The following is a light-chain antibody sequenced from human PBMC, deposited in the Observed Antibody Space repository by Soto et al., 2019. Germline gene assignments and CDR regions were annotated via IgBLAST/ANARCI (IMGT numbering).Light chain of an antibody. CDR2: GAS. CDR3: QQYNNWPIT. Sequence: EIVMTQSPATLSVSPWERATLSCRASQSVSSNLAWYQQKPGQAPRLLIYGASTRATGIPARFTGYGSGTEFTLTIGSLQSEDFAVYYCQQYNNWPITFGQGTRLEIK. V-gene: IGKV3-15*01. J-gene: IGKJ5*01. CDR1: QSVSSN.